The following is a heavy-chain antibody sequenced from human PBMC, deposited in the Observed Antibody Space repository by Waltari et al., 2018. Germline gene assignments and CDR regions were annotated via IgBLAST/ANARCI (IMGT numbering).Heavy chain of an antibody. CDR2: INHSGST. J-gene: IGHJ5*02. V-gene: IGHV4-34*01. CDR3: ARGRYSTRYLGYCSGGSCYSDWFDP. CDR1: GWSFSGYY. Sequence: QVQLQQWGAGLLKPSETLSLTCAVYGWSFSGYYWSWIRQPPGKGLARIGEINHSGSTNYNPSLKSRVTISVDTSKNQFSLKLSSVTAADTAVYYCARGRYSTRYLGYCSGGSCYSDWFDPWGQGTLVTVSS. D-gene: IGHD2-15*01.